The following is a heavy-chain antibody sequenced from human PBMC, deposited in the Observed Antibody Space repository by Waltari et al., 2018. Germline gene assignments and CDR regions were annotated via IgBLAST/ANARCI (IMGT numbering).Heavy chain of an antibody. J-gene: IGHJ5*02. V-gene: IGHV3-7*01. CDR2: IGQDGNDK. Sequence: EVQLVESGGGLVQSGGSLGLSCAGSGFPLRGYWMGWVGQGPGKGLGWVANIGQDGNDKNYVDSVKGRFSISRDNAKNSLYLQMNSLRVDDTAVYFCEGHSDWKFDPWGQGTLVTVSS. CDR3: EGHSDWKFDP. D-gene: IGHD1-1*01. CDR1: GFPLRGYW.